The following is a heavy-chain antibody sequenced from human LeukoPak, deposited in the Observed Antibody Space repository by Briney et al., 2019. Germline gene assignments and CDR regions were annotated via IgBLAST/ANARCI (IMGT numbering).Heavy chain of an antibody. CDR3: ARDLWFGEYYYYGMDV. J-gene: IGHJ6*04. CDR1: GGSISSYY. Sequence: KPSETLSLTCTVSGGSISSYYWSWIRQPPGKGLEWIGYIYYSGSTNYNPSLKSRVTISVDTSKNQFSLKLSSVTAADTAVYYCARDLWFGEYYYYGMDVWGKGTMVTVSS. D-gene: IGHD3-10*01. V-gene: IGHV4-59*01. CDR2: IYYSGST.